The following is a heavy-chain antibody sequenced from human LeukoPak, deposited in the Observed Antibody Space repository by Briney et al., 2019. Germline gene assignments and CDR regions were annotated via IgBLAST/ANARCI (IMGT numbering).Heavy chain of an antibody. CDR1: GFTVSSNY. V-gene: IGHV3-66*01. CDR3: AKLYFDWSIGY. CDR2: IYSGGST. Sequence: PGGSLRLSCAASGFTVSSNYMSWVRQAPGKGLEWVSVIYSGGSTYYADSVKGRFTISRDNSKNTLYLQMNSLRAEDTAVYYCAKLYFDWSIGYWGQGTLVTVSS. J-gene: IGHJ4*02. D-gene: IGHD3-9*01.